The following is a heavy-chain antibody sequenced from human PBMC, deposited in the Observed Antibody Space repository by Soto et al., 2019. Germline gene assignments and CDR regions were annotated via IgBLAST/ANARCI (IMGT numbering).Heavy chain of an antibody. V-gene: IGHV6-1*01. CDR1: GDSVSSNSAA. J-gene: IGHJ6*02. CDR3: ARDRSSWYRYYYYYGMDV. Sequence: SQTLSLPCVISGDSVSSNSAAWNWISQSPSRGLEWLGRTYYRSKWYNDYAVSVKSRITINPDTSKNQFSLQLNSVTPEDTAVYYCARDRSSWYRYYYYYGMDVWGQGTTVTVSS. D-gene: IGHD6-13*01. CDR2: TYYRSKWYN.